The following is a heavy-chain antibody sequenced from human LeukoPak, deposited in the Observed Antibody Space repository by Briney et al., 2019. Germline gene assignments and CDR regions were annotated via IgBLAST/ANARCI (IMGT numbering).Heavy chain of an antibody. J-gene: IGHJ4*02. Sequence: GGSLRLSCAASGFIFSSYWMSWVRQAPGKGLEWVANIKQDGSGKYYVDSVKGRFTISRDNAKNSLYLQMNSLRAEDTAVYYCARGAFSSSLYYFDYWGQGTLVTVSS. V-gene: IGHV3-7*01. D-gene: IGHD6-6*01. CDR3: ARGAFSSSLYYFDY. CDR2: IKQDGSGK. CDR1: GFIFSSYW.